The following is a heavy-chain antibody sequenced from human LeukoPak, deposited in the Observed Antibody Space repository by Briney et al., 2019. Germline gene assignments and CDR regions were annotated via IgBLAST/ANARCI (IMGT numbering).Heavy chain of an antibody. CDR2: INPNSGGT. J-gene: IGHJ6*02. Sequence: GASVKVSCKASGYTFTGYYLHWVRQAPGQGLEWMGWINPNSGGTNYAQKFQDWVTMTRDTPMSTAYMELTRLRSDDTAVYYCARAPRGFGEPDFWGQGTTVTVSS. V-gene: IGHV1-2*04. CDR1: GYTFTGYY. D-gene: IGHD3-10*01. CDR3: ARAPRGFGEPDF.